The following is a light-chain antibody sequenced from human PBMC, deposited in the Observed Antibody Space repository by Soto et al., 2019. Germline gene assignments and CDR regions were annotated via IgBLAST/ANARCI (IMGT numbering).Light chain of an antibody. CDR3: QQYDTSPWT. J-gene: IGKJ1*01. CDR1: QSVSITY. V-gene: IGKV3-20*01. Sequence: PGDRATLSCRASQSVSITYLAWYQQKPGQAPRLLIYGGSSRATGIPDRFSGSGSGTDFTLTISRLEPEDFAVYYCQQYDTSPWTFGQGTKVDI. CDR2: GGS.